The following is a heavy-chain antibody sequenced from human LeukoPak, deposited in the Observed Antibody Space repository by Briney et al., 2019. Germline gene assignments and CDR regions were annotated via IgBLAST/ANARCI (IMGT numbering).Heavy chain of an antibody. CDR1: GGSISSSTYY. J-gene: IGHJ4*02. CDR2: IVYTGNT. CDR3: ARPRDSGSYNPFDY. V-gene: IGHV4-39*01. D-gene: IGHD3-10*01. Sequence: SETLSLTCSVSGGSISSSTYYWGWIRQPPGKGLVWIGSIVYTGNTYYNPSLKSRVSISVDTSRNQFSLKLSSVTAADTAVYYCARPRDSGSYNPFDYWGQGTLVTVSS.